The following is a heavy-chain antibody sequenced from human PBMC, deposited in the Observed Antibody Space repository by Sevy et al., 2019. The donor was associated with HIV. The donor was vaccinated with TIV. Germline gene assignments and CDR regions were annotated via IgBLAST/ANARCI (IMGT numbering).Heavy chain of an antibody. CDR3: ARESRRAYYYGSGSYRNELDY. D-gene: IGHD3-10*01. CDR1: GFTFSDYY. V-gene: IGHV3-11*04. J-gene: IGHJ4*02. Sequence: GGSLRLSCAASGFTFSDYYMSWIRQAPGKGLEWVSYISSSGSTIYYADSVKGRFTISRDNAKNSLYLQMNSLRAEDTAVYYCARESRRAYYYGSGSYRNELDYWGQGTLVTVSS. CDR2: ISSSGSTI.